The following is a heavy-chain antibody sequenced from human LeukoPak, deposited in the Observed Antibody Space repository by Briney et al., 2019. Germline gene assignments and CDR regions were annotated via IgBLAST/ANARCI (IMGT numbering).Heavy chain of an antibody. CDR2: ISSSGRTI. D-gene: IGHD6-19*01. J-gene: IGHJ4*02. CDR3: ARERGWRTVDY. CDR1: GFTFTNYG. V-gene: IGHV3-48*04. Sequence: GGSLRLSCAASGFTFTNYGMHWVRQAPGKGLEWVSYISSSGRTIYYADSVKGRFTISRDNANNSLYLQMNSLRAEDTAVYYCARERGWRTVDYWGQGTLVTVSS.